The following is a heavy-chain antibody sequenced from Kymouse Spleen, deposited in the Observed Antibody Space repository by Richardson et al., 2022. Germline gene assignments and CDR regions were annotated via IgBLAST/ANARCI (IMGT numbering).Heavy chain of an antibody. CDR3: ARARITGTGYYGMDV. D-gene: IGHD1-20*01,IGHD1-7*01. CDR2: IWYDGSNK. V-gene: IGHV3-33*01. J-gene: IGHJ6*02. CDR1: GFTFSSYG. Sequence: QVQLVESGGGVVQPGRSLRLSCAASGFTFSSYGMHWVRQAPGKGLEWVAVIWYDGSNKYYADSVKGRFTISRDNSKNTLYLQMNSLRAEDTAVYYCARARITGTGYYGMDVWGQGTTVTVSS.